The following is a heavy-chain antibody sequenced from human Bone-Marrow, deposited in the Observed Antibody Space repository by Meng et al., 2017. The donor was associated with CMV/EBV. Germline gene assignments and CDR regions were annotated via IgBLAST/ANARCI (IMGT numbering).Heavy chain of an antibody. CDR1: GGSFSGYY. CDR2: INHSGST. D-gene: IGHD3-10*01. J-gene: IGHJ4*02. CDR3: ARGLWLTSSAPPL. Sequence: SETLSLTCAVYGGSFSGYYWSWIRQPPGKGLEWIGEINHSGSTNYNPSLKSRVTISVDTSKNQFSLKLSSVTAADTAVYYCARGLWLTSSAPPLWGQGTLVTVSS. V-gene: IGHV4-34*01.